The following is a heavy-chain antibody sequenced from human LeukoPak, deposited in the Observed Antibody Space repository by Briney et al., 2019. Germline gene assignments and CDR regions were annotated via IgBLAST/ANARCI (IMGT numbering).Heavy chain of an antibody. Sequence: PGGSLRLSCAASGFTFSSYWMTWVRQAPGKGLEGVANIRQDGGVKYYMDSAKGRFTLSRDNAKSSLYLQMNSLRVEDTAMYFCARTVVVVVGASDYFDYWGQGTLVTVSS. J-gene: IGHJ4*02. V-gene: IGHV3-7*03. CDR3: ARTVVVVVGASDYFDY. D-gene: IGHD2-2*01. CDR2: IRQDGGVK. CDR1: GFTFSSYW.